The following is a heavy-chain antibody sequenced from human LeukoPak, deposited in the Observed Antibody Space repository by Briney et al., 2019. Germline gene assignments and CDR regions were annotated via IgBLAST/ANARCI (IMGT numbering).Heavy chain of an antibody. D-gene: IGHD2-2*02. V-gene: IGHV3-72*01. CDR3: ARSISSSDTPFDY. CDR1: GFTFTDPH. J-gene: IGHJ4*02. CDR2: TSNKANSYTT. Sequence: GGSLRLSCAASGFTFTDPHMDCVRQAPGKRLEWVGRTSNKANSYTTDYAASVKGRFTISRDDSRNSLYLQMNSLKTEDTAVYYCARSISSSDTPFDYWGQGTLVTVSS.